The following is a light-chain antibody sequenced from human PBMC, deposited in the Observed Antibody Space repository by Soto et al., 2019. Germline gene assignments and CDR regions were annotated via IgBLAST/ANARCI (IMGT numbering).Light chain of an antibody. CDR3: CSYAGSSTSPYV. Sequence: QSVLTQPASVSGSPGQSITISCTGTSSDVGSYNLVSWYQQHPGKAPKLMIYEGSKRPSGVSNRFSGSKSGNTASLTISGLKAEDEADYYCCSYAGSSTSPYVFGTGTRSPS. V-gene: IGLV2-23*01. CDR2: EGS. CDR1: SSDVGSYNL. J-gene: IGLJ1*01.